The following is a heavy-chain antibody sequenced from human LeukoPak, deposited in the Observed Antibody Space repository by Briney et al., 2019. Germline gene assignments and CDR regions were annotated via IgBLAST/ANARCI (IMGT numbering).Heavy chain of an antibody. CDR1: GFTFSSYA. Sequence: GGSLRLSCAASGFTFSSYAMSWVRQAPGKGLDWLSAFSGSGGGTYYADSVRGRFTISRDDAKNKLYLQMNSLRAEDTAIYYCAKSGGVRFDPWGQGTLVTVSS. V-gene: IGHV3-23*01. CDR3: AKSGGVRFDP. J-gene: IGHJ5*02. CDR2: FSGSGGGT. D-gene: IGHD3-16*01.